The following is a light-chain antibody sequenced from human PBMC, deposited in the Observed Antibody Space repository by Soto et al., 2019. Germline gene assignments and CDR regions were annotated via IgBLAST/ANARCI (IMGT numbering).Light chain of an antibody. V-gene: IGKV1-5*01. CDR2: DAS. CDR1: QNIGTW. CDR3: QEYNSSPVN. J-gene: IGKJ5*01. Sequence: DIQVTQSPATLSASVGARVTITCRARQNIGTWLAWYQQKPGKAPKLLIYDASTLESGVPSRFSRSGSGGEFTLSTSSLQPEDVATYYCQEYNSSPVNVGQGTRL.